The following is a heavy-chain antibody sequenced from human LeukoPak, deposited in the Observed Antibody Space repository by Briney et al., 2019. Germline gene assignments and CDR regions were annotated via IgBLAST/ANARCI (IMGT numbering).Heavy chain of an antibody. CDR3: ARKSDSLMLRGGDC. J-gene: IGHJ4*02. D-gene: IGHD3-10*01. V-gene: IGHV6-1*01. CDR2: TYYRSKWYN. Sequence: SQTLSLTCAISGDSVSSNSAAWNWIRQSPSRGLEWLGRTYYRSKWYNDYAVSVKSRITINPDTSKDQFFLQLNSVTPEDTAVYYCARKSDSLMLRGGDCWGQGTLVTVSS. CDR1: GDSVSSNSAA.